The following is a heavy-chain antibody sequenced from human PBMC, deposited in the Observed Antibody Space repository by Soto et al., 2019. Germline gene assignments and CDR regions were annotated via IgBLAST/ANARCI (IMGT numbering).Heavy chain of an antibody. CDR1: GFTFSSYA. D-gene: IGHD3-3*01. V-gene: IGHV3-23*01. Sequence: PGGSLRLSCAASGFTFSSYAMSWGRQAPGKGLEWVSAISGSGGSTYYADSVKGRFTISRDNSKNTLYLQMNSLRAEDTAVYYCAKGGLLRFLEWLFDYWGQGTLVTVSS. J-gene: IGHJ4*02. CDR2: ISGSGGST. CDR3: AKGGLLRFLEWLFDY.